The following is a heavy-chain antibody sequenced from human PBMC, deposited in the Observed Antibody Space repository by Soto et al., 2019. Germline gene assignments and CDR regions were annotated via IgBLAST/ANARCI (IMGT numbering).Heavy chain of an antibody. J-gene: IGHJ6*02. CDR3: ARDGGTIFGVYYGMDV. CDR2: IIPIFGTA. Sequence: QVQLVQSGAEVKKPGSSVKVSCKASGGTFSSYAISWVRQAPGQGLEWMGGIIPIFGTANYAQKFQGRVTITXDEXTXRAYMELSSLRSEDTAVYYCARDGGTIFGVYYGMDVWGQGTTVTVSS. CDR1: GGTFSSYA. D-gene: IGHD3-3*01. V-gene: IGHV1-69*05.